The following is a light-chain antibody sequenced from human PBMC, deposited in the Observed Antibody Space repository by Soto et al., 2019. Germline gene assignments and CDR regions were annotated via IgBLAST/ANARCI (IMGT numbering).Light chain of an antibody. V-gene: IGLV2-23*02. J-gene: IGLJ3*02. CDR3: CSYAGTYTWV. Sequence: QSALTQPASVSGSPGQSITISCTGTSSDVGSYDLVSWYQHHSGKAPKIIIYEVNKRPSGISDRFSGSKSGNTASLTISGLQAEDEADYFCCSYAGTYTWVFGGGTKLTVL. CDR1: SSDVGSYDL. CDR2: EVN.